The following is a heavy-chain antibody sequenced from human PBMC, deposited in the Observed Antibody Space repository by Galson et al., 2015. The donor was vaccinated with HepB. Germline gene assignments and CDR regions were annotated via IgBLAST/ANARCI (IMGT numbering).Heavy chain of an antibody. V-gene: IGHV1-18*04. Sequence: KVSCKASGYTFTSYGISWVRQAPGQGLEWMGWISAYNGNTNYAQKLQGRVTMTTDTSTSTAYMELRSLRSDDTAVYYCARDLGYGDYDWYDYYYGMDVWGQGTTVTVSS. J-gene: IGHJ6*02. CDR3: ARDLGYGDYDWYDYYYGMDV. CDR2: ISAYNGNT. CDR1: GYTFTSYG. D-gene: IGHD4-17*01.